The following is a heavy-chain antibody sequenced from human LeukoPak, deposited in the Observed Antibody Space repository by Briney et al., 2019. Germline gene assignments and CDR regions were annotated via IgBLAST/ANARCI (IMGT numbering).Heavy chain of an antibody. CDR2: IYNSGRT. D-gene: IGHD2-15*01. CDR1: GFTFSSYE. J-gene: IGHJ3*02. Sequence: GGSLRLSCAASGFTFSSYEMNWVRQAPGKGLEWVSVIYNSGRTYYADSVKGRFTISRDNSKNTVYLQMNNLRAEDTAMYYCARDRGYNYPRDAFDIWGQGTMVTVSS. V-gene: IGHV3-53*01. CDR3: ARDRGYNYPRDAFDI.